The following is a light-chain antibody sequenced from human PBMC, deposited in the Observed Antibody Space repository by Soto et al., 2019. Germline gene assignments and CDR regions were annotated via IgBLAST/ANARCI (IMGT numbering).Light chain of an antibody. J-gene: IGKJ4*01. Sequence: DIVMTQSPLSLPVTPGEPASISCRSSQSLLHSNGYNYLTWYLQKPGQSPLLLIYLGSNRASGVPDRFSGSGSGTEFTLKISRVEAEDVGIYYCKQGLQMPLTFGGGTKVEIK. CDR3: KQGLQMPLT. V-gene: IGKV2-28*01. CDR2: LGS. CDR1: QSLLHSNGYNY.